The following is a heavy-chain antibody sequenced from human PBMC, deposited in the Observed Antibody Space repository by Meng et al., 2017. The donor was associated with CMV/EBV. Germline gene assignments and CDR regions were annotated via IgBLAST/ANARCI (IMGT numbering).Heavy chain of an antibody. Sequence: GESLKISCAASGFTFSSYSMNWVRQAPGKGLEWVSSISSSSSYIYYADSMKGRFTISRDNAKNSLYLQMNSLRAEDTAVYYCARIPKGSSWNYFDYWGQGTLVTVSS. J-gene: IGHJ4*02. CDR3: ARIPKGSSWNYFDY. D-gene: IGHD6-13*01. V-gene: IGHV3-21*01. CDR1: GFTFSSYS. CDR2: ISSSSSYI.